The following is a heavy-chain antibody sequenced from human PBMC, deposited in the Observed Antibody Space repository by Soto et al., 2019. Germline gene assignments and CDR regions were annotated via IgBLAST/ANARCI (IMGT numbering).Heavy chain of an antibody. CDR3: ARVANSGGRYQLLKGEKDFDY. J-gene: IGHJ4*02. Sequence: PSETLSLTCTVSGGSISSGGYYWSWIRQHPGKGLEWIGYIYYSGSTYYNPSLKSRVTISVDTSKNQFSLKLSSVTAADTAVYYCARVANSGGRYQLLKGEKDFDYWGQGTLVTVAS. CDR2: IYYSGST. D-gene: IGHD2-2*01. V-gene: IGHV4-31*03. CDR1: GGSISSGGYY.